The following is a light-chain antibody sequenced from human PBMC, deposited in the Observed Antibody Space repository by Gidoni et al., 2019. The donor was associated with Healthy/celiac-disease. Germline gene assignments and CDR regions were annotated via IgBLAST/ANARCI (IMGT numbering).Light chain of an antibody. Sequence: EIVLTQSPATLSLSPGERATLSCRASQSVSSYLAWYQHKPGQAPRLLIYDASNRATGIPARFSGSVSGTDFTLTISSLEPEDFAVYYCQQRSNWPPTFGGGTKVEIK. CDR3: QQRSNWPPT. CDR2: DAS. V-gene: IGKV3-11*01. CDR1: QSVSSY. J-gene: IGKJ4*01.